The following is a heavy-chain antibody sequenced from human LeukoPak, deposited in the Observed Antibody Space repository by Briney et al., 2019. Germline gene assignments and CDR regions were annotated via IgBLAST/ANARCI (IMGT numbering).Heavy chain of an antibody. CDR1: GGSISSGGYY. D-gene: IGHD3-10*01. J-gene: IGHJ4*02. Sequence: SETLSLTCTVSGGSISSGGYYWSWIRQHPGKGLEWIGYIYYSGSTYYNPSLKSRVTISVDTSENQFSLKLSSVTAADTAVYYCARVNYYGSGSYQYYFDYWGQGTLVTVSS. CDR2: IYYSGST. CDR3: ARVNYYGSGSYQYYFDY. V-gene: IGHV4-31*03.